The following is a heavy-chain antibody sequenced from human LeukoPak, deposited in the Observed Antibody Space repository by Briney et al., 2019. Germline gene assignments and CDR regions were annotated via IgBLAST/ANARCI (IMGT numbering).Heavy chain of an antibody. CDR2: IHYTGTT. V-gene: IGHV4-39*07. Sequence: SETLSLTCTVSDGSINKRNNYWGWIRQPPGTGLEWIGSIHYTGTTFYSPSRKSRVTVSVDPSMNHFSLKMLSVTVADTAVYYCATLPNYGFGSYQTGFDPWGKGTLVTVSS. D-gene: IGHD3-10*01. CDR3: ATLPNYGFGSYQTGFDP. CDR1: DGSINKRNNY. J-gene: IGHJ5*02.